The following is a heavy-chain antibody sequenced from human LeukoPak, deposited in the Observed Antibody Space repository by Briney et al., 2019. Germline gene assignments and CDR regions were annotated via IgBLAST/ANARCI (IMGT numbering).Heavy chain of an antibody. Sequence: SVKVSCKASGGTFSSYAISWVRHAPGQGLEWIGRIIPIFGIANYAQKFQGRVTITADKSTSTAYMELSSLRSEDTAVYYCTGGDYYDSSGYYRPDIYYFDYWGQGTLVTVSS. D-gene: IGHD3-22*01. V-gene: IGHV1-69*04. CDR1: GGTFSSYA. J-gene: IGHJ4*02. CDR2: IIPIFGIA. CDR3: TGGDYYDSSGYYRPDIYYFDY.